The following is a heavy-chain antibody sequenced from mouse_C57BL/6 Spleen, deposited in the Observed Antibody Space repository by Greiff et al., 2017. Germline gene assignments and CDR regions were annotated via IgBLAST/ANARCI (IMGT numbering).Heavy chain of an antibody. CDR3: ARHYAMYY. CDR1: GYSFTGYY. J-gene: IGHJ4*01. Sequence: EVKLVESGPELVKPGASVKISCKASGYSFTGYYMNWVKQSPEKSLEWIGEINPSTGGTTYNQKFKAKATLTVDKSSSTAYMQLKSLTSEDSAVYYCARHYAMYYWGQGTSVTVSS. CDR2: INPSTGGT. V-gene: IGHV1-42*01.